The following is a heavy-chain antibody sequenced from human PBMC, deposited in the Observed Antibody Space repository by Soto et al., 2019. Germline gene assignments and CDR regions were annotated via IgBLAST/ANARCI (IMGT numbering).Heavy chain of an antibody. D-gene: IGHD2-15*01. V-gene: IGHV3-48*02. J-gene: IGHJ4*02. CDR2: ISSSSSTI. Sequence: GGSLRLSCAASGFTFTSYSMNWVRQAPGKGLEWVSYISSSSSTIYYADSVKGRFTISRDNAKNSLYLQMNSLRDEDTAVYYCARGPLYCSGGSCYSHFDYWGQGTLVTVSS. CDR1: GFTFTSYS. CDR3: ARGPLYCSGGSCYSHFDY.